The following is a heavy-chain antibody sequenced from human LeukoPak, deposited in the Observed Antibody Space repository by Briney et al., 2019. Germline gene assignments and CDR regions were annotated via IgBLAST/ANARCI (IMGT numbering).Heavy chain of an antibody. V-gene: IGHV3-21*05. D-gene: IGHD3-10*01. J-gene: IGHJ4*02. CDR1: GFRDFTFSSYE. CDR2: IISSSSYT. Sequence: PGGSLRLSCAVSGFRDFTFSSYEMNWVRQAPGKGLEWVSYIISSSSYTNYADSVKGRFNISRDNDKNSLYPQMNSLRAEDTAVYYCARDRQGWFGELSTGGPEMYYFDYWGQGTLVTVSS. CDR3: ARDRQGWFGELSTGGPEMYYFDY.